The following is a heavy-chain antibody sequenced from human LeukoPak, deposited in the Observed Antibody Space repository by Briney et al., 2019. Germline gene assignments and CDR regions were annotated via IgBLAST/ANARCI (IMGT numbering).Heavy chain of an antibody. Sequence: IPSETLSLTCTVSGGSISSGGYYWSWIRQHPGKGLEWIGYIYYSGSTYYNPSLKSRVTISVDTSKNQFSLKLSSVTAADTAVYYCVRSSTYHLFDDWGQGTLVTVSS. J-gene: IGHJ4*02. CDR3: VRSSTYHLFDD. CDR1: GGSISSGGYY. D-gene: IGHD2-15*01. CDR2: IYYSGST. V-gene: IGHV4-31*03.